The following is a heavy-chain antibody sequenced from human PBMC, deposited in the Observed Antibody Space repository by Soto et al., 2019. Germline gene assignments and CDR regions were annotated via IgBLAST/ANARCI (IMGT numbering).Heavy chain of an antibody. V-gene: IGHV4-39*01. CDR2: IYYRGST. CDR3: ARAVTTYYYYFDH. Sequence: QLQLQESGPGLVKPSETLSLTCTVSGGSISSSSYYWGWIRQPPGKGLEWMGSIYYRGSTHYNPSVRSRVTVSVDTSKNQFSLRLSSVTAADTAVYYCARAVTTYYYYFDHWGQGTLVTVSS. CDR1: GGSISSSSYY. D-gene: IGHD4-4*01. J-gene: IGHJ4*02.